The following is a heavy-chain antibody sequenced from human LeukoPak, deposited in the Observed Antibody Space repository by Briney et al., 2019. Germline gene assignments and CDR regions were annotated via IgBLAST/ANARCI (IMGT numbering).Heavy chain of an antibody. V-gene: IGHV4-4*07. CDR3: ARGPTTGDLLRRFDP. CDR2: IYSGGST. D-gene: IGHD1-26*01. CDR1: GGSISSYY. J-gene: IGHJ5*02. Sequence: PSETLSLTCTASGGSISSYYWSWIRQPAGKGLEWIGRIYSGGSTNYNPSLKSRVTMSVDTSKNQFSLKLRSVTATDTAVYYCARGPTTGDLLRRFDPWGQGTPVTVSS.